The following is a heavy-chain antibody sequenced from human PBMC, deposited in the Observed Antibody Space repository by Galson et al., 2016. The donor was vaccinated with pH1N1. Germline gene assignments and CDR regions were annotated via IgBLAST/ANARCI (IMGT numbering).Heavy chain of an antibody. V-gene: IGHV2-70*01. CDR2: IDWDDDK. CDR3: ARFQYGDYVTFFDY. Sequence: PALVKPTQTLTLTCTFSGFSLSSSGMCVSWIRQPPGKALEWLALIDWDDDKYYSTSLKTRLTISKDTSKNQVILTMTNMDPVDTATYYFARFQYGDYVTFFDYWGQGTLVTASS. D-gene: IGHD4-17*01. J-gene: IGHJ4*02. CDR1: GFSLSSSGMC.